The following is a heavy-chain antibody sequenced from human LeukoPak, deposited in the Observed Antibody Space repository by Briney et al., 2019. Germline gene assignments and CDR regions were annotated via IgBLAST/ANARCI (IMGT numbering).Heavy chain of an antibody. CDR1: GGSISSYY. J-gene: IGHJ5*02. CDR3: ARGKPYCSSTSCLDWFDP. D-gene: IGHD2-2*01. CDR2: IYYSGST. Sequence: SETLSLTCTVSGGSISSYYWSWIRQPPGKGLEWIGYIYYSGSTNYNPSLKSRVTISVDTSKNQFSLKLSSVTAADTAVYYCARGKPYCSSTSCLDWFDPWGQGTLVTVSS. V-gene: IGHV4-59*01.